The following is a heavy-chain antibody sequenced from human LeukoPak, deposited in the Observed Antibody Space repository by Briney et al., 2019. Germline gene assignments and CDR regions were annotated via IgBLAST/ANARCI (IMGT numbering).Heavy chain of an antibody. Sequence: SGGSLRLSCAASGFTFSDYYMSWIRQAPGKGLEWVSVIYSGSSTYYADSVKGRFTISRDNSKNTLYLQMNSLRAEDTAVYYCAREGGYSSGWSHWGQGTLVTVSP. D-gene: IGHD6-19*01. CDR3: AREGGYSSGWSH. V-gene: IGHV3-53*01. CDR1: GFTFSDYY. J-gene: IGHJ4*02. CDR2: IYSGSST.